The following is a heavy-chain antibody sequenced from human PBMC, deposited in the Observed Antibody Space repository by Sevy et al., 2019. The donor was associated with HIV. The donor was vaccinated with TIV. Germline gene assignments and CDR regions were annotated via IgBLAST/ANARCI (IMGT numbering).Heavy chain of an antibody. CDR2: INPNSGGT. Sequence: ASVKVSCKASGYTFTGYYMHWVRQAPGQGLEWMGRINPNSGGTNYAQKFQGRVTMTRDTSISTAYMELSRLRSDDTAVYYCLNAVADYYGSSFEHWGQGTLVTVSS. V-gene: IGHV1-2*06. CDR3: LNAVADYYGSSFEH. CDR1: GYTFTGYY. D-gene: IGHD3-22*01. J-gene: IGHJ1*01.